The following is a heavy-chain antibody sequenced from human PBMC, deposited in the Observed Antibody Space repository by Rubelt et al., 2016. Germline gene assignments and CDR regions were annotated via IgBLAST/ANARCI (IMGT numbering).Heavy chain of an antibody. J-gene: IGHJ3*02. CDR1: S. CDR3: ARVGYNWNDAVAFDI. CDR2: IKQDGSEK. Sequence: SMNWVRQAPGKGLEWVANIKQDGSEKYYVDSVKGRFTISRDNAKNSLYLQMNSLRAEDTAVYYCARVGYNWNDAVAFDIWGQGTMVTVSS. V-gene: IGHV3-7*03. D-gene: IGHD1-20*01.